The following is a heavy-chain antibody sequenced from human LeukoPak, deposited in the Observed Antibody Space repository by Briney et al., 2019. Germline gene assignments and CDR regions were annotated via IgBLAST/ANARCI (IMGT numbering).Heavy chain of an antibody. J-gene: IGHJ6*02. CDR3: ARDADSSSWSMYYYYGMDV. D-gene: IGHD6-13*01. CDR1: GFAFSSYW. CDR2: ISSSSSYI. V-gene: IGHV3-21*01. Sequence: GGSLRLSCAASGFAFSSYWMSWVRQAPGKGLEWVSSISSSSSYIYYADSVRGRFTISRDNAKNSLYLQMNSLRAEDTAVYYCARDADSSSWSMYYYYGMDVWGQGTTVTVSS.